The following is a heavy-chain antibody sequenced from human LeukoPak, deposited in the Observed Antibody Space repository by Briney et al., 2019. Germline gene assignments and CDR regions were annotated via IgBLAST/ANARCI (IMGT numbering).Heavy chain of an antibody. Sequence: SETLTLTCTVSGGSSSSYHWRWIRQPPEKGLEWNGCISYRGSTKYNPTPKSRVTISVDTTKKHFSLKLTSVPAADTGVYYCARGRGLGVIAPYSDSWGQGTLVTVSS. D-gene: IGHD3-16*02. CDR3: ARGRGLGVIAPYSDS. CDR1: GGSSSSYH. V-gene: IGHV4-59*08. J-gene: IGHJ4*02. CDR2: ISYRGST.